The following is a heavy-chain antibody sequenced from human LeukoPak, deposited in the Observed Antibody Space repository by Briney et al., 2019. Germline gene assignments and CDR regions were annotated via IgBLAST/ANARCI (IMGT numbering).Heavy chain of an antibody. CDR2: IYYTGST. V-gene: IGHV4-39*07. Sequence: SETLSLTCSVSGGSISSSIYYWGWIRQPPGKGPEWIGSIYYTGSTYYNPSLKSRVTISVDTSKNHFSLKVRSATAADTAVYYCARDLASSGYYYLDYWGQGTLVTVSS. J-gene: IGHJ4*02. CDR1: GGSISSSIYY. D-gene: IGHD3-22*01. CDR3: ARDLASSGYYYLDY.